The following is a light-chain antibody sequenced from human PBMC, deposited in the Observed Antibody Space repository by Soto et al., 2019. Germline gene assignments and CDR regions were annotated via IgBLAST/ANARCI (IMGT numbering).Light chain of an antibody. J-gene: IGKJ4*01. CDR3: QQSDGTPLT. CDR2: AAS. Sequence: DMEMTQSPSSLSASVGDRVTITCRASQSISNYLNWYQPKPGKVPKLLIYAASSLKSGVPTRVSGFGSGTHFTLTINSLHPEDFATYYCQQSDGTPLTFGGGTKIEIK. CDR1: QSISNY. V-gene: IGKV1-39*01.